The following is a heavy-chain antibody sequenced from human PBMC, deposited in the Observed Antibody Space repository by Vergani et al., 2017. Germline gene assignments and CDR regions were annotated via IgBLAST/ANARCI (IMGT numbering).Heavy chain of an antibody. CDR3: TTDMSAESGYYYYGMDV. CDR2: IRSKAYGGTT. Sequence: EVQLVESGGGLVQPGRSLRLSCTASGFTFGDYAMSWVRQAPGKGLEWVGFIRSKAYGGTTEYAASVKGRFTISRDDSKNTLYLQMNSLKTEDTAVYYCTTDMSAESGYYYYGMDVWGQGTTVTVSS. D-gene: IGHD2-2*01. CDR1: GFTFGDYA. V-gene: IGHV3-49*04. J-gene: IGHJ6*02.